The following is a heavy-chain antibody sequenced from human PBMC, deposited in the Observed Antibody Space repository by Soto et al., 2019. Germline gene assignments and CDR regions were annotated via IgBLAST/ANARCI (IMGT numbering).Heavy chain of an antibody. Sequence: ASVKVSFQASVYTFTSYYMHWVRQAPGQGLEWMGIINPSGGSTSYAQKFQGRVTMTRDTSTSTVYMELSSLRSEDTAVYYCARVFRKTPYYDILTGSGPFDPWGQGTLVTVSS. CDR2: INPSGGST. J-gene: IGHJ5*02. CDR3: ARVFRKTPYYDILTGSGPFDP. D-gene: IGHD3-9*01. CDR1: VYTFTSYY. V-gene: IGHV1-46*01.